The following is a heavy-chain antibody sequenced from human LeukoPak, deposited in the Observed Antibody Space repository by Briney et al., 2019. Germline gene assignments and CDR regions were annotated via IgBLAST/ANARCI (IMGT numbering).Heavy chain of an antibody. CDR3: AKVASGSYGN. D-gene: IGHD1-26*01. Sequence: PAGSLRRSGAASGFTFSSHGKDWVRQAPGMVLEWCSGVSPSGDIRYYADFVKGRFAISRDNSRNTVYFQLNSLRANDTAVYYCAKVASGSYGNWGQGTLVTVSS. CDR2: VSPSGDIR. CDR1: GFTFSSHG. V-gene: IGHV3-23*01. J-gene: IGHJ4*02.